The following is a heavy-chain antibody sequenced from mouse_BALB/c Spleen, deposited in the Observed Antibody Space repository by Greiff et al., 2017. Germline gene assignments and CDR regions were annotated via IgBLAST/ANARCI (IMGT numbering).Heavy chain of an antibody. CDR1: GYTFTSYW. V-gene: IGHV1-5*01. J-gene: IGHJ3*01. Sequence: VQLQQSGTVLARPGASVKMSCKASGYTFTSYWMHWVKQRPGQGLEWIGAIYPGNSDTSYNQKFKGKAKLTAVTSTSTAYMELSSLTNEDSAVYYCTRSYYGSSYGWFAYWGQGTLVTVSA. D-gene: IGHD1-1*01. CDR2: IYPGNSDT. CDR3: TRSYYGSSYGWFAY.